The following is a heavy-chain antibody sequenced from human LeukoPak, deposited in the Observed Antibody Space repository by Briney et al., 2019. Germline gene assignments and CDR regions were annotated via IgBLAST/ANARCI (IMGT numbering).Heavy chain of an antibody. V-gene: IGHV4-4*09. D-gene: IGHD3-3*01. CDR1: GGSISSYY. CDR2: IYTSGST. CDR3: ARLNSGYDFWSGSLYYYMDV. J-gene: IGHJ6*03. Sequence: SETLSLTCTVSGGSISSYYWSWIRQPPGKGLEWIGYIYTSGSTNYNPSLKSRVTISVDTSKNQFPLKLSSVTAADTAVYYCARLNSGYDFWSGSLYYYMDVWGKGTTVTVSS.